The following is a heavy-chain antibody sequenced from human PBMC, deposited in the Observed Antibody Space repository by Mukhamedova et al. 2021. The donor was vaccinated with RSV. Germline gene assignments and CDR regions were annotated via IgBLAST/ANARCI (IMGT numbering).Heavy chain of an antibody. V-gene: IGHV4-28*03. CDR2: IFYSGIT. D-gene: IGHD5-12*01. Sequence: WIGNIFYSGITHYSPSLKSRVTISVDTSRNQFSLRLRSVTAADTAVYYCARDGWLRLGYKFYSWGPGTLVTVSS. J-gene: IGHJ4*02. CDR3: ARDGWLRLGYKFYS.